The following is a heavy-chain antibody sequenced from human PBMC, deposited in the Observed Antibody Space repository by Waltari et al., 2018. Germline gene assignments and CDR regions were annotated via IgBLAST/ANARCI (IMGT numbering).Heavy chain of an antibody. CDR1: GHRFSIYD. Sequence: QVQLVQSGAEVKKPGASVKVSCKASGHRFSIYDISWVRQATGQSLEWMGWMNPDSGDTGYAQKFQDRVTFTRDTSINTAYMELSSLRFEDTAVYYCAEVRVGGAGANWFDPWGQGTLVTVS. J-gene: IGHJ5*02. D-gene: IGHD2-21*01. V-gene: IGHV1-8*01. CDR2: MNPDSGDT. CDR3: AEVRVGGAGANWFDP.